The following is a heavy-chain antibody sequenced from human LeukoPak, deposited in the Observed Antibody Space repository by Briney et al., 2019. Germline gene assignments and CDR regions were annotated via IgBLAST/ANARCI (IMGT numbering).Heavy chain of an antibody. Sequence: GRSLRLSCAASGFTFDDYAMHWVRQAPGKGLEWVSGISWNSGSIGYADSVKGRFTISRDNAKNSLYLQMNSLRAEDTALYYCARDKKYCSSTSCYHYFDYWGQGTLVTVSS. CDR3: ARDKKYCSSTSCYHYFDY. D-gene: IGHD2-2*01. V-gene: IGHV3-9*01. CDR1: GFTFDDYA. J-gene: IGHJ4*02. CDR2: ISWNSGSI.